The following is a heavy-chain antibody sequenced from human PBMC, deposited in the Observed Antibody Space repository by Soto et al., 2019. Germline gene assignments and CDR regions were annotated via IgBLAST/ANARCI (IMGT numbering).Heavy chain of an antibody. CDR3: ARTWGSTSDF. D-gene: IGHD3-16*01. J-gene: IGHJ4*02. CDR1: GGSLSSYY. V-gene: IGHV4-59*01. Sequence: QVQLQESGPGLVKPSETLSLTCVVSGGSLSSYYWSWIRQPPGKGLEWIGNIYYSGSTNYNPSLKSRVTISVDTSKNQFSLKLSSVTAADTAVYYCARTWGSTSDFWGRGTLVTVSS. CDR2: IYYSGST.